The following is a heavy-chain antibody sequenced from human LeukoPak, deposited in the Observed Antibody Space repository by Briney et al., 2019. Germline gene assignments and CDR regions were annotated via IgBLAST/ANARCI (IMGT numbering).Heavy chain of an antibody. CDR1: GYTFTGYY. V-gene: IGHV1-2*02. J-gene: IGHJ5*02. Sequence: ASVKVSCKASGYTFTGYYMHWVRQAPGQGLEWMGWINPNSGGTNYAQKFQGRVTMTRDTSITTVYMELSRLRSDDAAVYYCARDGYSNEGGWFDPWGQGTLVTVSS. CDR3: ARDGYSNEGGWFDP. D-gene: IGHD4-11*01. CDR2: INPNSGGT.